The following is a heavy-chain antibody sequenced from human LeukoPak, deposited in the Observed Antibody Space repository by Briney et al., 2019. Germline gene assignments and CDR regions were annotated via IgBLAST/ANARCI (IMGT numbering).Heavy chain of an antibody. V-gene: IGHV3-9*01. CDR2: ISWNSGSI. CDR3: AKGTGRYWTFFDT. D-gene: IGHD1-26*01. Sequence: HPGRSLRLSCAASGSMFDDFAMHWVRQAPGKGLEWVSGISWNSGSIDYAVSVKGRFTISRDNAKNSLFLQMNSLRPEDTAFYYCAKGTGRYWTFFDTWGQGTLVTVSS. CDR1: GSMFDDFA. J-gene: IGHJ4*02.